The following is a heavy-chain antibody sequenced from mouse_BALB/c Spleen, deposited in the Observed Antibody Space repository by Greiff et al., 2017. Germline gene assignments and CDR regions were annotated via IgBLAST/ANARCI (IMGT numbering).Heavy chain of an antibody. V-gene: IGHV5-6-2*01. CDR1: GFTFSSYY. CDR2: INSNGGST. Sequence: EVKLMESGGGLVKLGGSLKLSCAASGFTFSSYYMSWVRQTPEKRLELVAAINSNGGSTYYPDTVKGRFTISRDNAKNTLYLQMSSLKSEDTALYYCARRWLGYAMDYWGQGTSVTVSS. J-gene: IGHJ4*01. D-gene: IGHD1-1*02. CDR3: ARRWLGYAMDY.